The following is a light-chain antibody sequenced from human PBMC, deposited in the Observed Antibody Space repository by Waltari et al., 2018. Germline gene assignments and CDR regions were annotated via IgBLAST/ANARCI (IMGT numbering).Light chain of an antibody. Sequence: QSVLTQPPSASGTPGQRVTIACSGSSSNIGRNTVNWYQQLPGTAPKLLIYTNNQRPSGVPGRFSGSKSGTSAPLAISGLQSEDEADYYCAAWDDSLKRVVFGGGTKLTVL. J-gene: IGLJ2*01. CDR1: SSNIGRNT. V-gene: IGLV1-44*01. CDR2: TNN. CDR3: AAWDDSLKRVV.